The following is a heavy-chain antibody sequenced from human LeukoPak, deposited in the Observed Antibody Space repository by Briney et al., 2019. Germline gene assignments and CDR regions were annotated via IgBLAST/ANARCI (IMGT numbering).Heavy chain of an antibody. Sequence: PGGSLRLSCAASGFTFSSYSMNWVRQAPGKGLEWVSSISSSSSYIYYADPVKGRFTISRDNAKNSLYLQMNSLRAEDTAVYYCARDQVSAHYYDSSGYPDYWGQGTLVTVSS. CDR1: GFTFSSYS. V-gene: IGHV3-21*01. CDR2: ISSSSSYI. CDR3: ARDQVSAHYYDSSGYPDY. J-gene: IGHJ4*02. D-gene: IGHD3-22*01.